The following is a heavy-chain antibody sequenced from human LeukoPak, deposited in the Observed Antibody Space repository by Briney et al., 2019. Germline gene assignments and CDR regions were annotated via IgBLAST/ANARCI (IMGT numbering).Heavy chain of an antibody. V-gene: IGHV4-59*01. D-gene: IGHD1-14*01. Sequence: SETLSLTCTVSGGSISSYYWSWIRQPPGKGLEWIGYIYYSGSTNYNPSLKSRVTISVDTSMNQFSLKLSSVTAADTAVYYCARVKGRNIRGIDPWGQGTLVTVSS. J-gene: IGHJ5*02. CDR2: IYYSGST. CDR3: ARVKGRNIRGIDP. CDR1: GGSISSYY.